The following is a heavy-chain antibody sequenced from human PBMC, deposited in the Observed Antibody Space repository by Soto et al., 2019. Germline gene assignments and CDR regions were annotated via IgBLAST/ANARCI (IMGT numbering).Heavy chain of an antibody. J-gene: IGHJ4*02. V-gene: IGHV1-69*01. CDR3: ARPKGSYSSGYYYFDY. CDR2: IIPLFGTA. D-gene: IGHD6-19*01. CDR1: GGTFSTYA. Sequence: QVQLVQSGAEVKQPGSSVKVSCKTSGGTFSTYAIYWVRQAPGQGLEWMGAIIPLFGTADYAQKFQGRGTITADESTSTAYMELSSLISEDTAVYYCARPKGSYSSGYYYFDYWGQGTLVTVSS.